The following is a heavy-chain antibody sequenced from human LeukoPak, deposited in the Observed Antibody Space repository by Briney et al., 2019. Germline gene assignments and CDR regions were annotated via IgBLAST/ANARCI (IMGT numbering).Heavy chain of an antibody. CDR1: GGSISSGSYY. J-gene: IGHJ5*02. CDR3: ARGGGSSTSSRIDP. CDR2: INTSGST. D-gene: IGHD2-2*01. V-gene: IGHV4-61*02. Sequence: PSQTLSLTCTVSGGSISSGSYYWSWIRQPAGKGLEWIGRINTSGSTNYNPSLKSRVTISVDTSKNQFSLKLSSVTAADTAVYYCARGGGSSTSSRIDPWGQGTLVTVSS.